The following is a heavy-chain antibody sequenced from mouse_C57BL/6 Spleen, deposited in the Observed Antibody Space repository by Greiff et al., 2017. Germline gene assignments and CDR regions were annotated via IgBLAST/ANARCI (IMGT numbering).Heavy chain of an antibody. CDR1: GYTFTEYT. CDR3: EKHDKGLPSFDY. D-gene: IGHD3-1*01. Sequence: QVHVKQSGAELVKPGASVKLSCKASGYTFTEYTIHWVKQRSGQGLEWIGWFYPGSGSIKYNEKFKDKATLTADKSSSTVYMELSRLTSEDSAVYFCEKHDKGLPSFDYWGQGTTLTVSS. J-gene: IGHJ2*01. V-gene: IGHV1-62-2*01. CDR2: FYPGSGSI.